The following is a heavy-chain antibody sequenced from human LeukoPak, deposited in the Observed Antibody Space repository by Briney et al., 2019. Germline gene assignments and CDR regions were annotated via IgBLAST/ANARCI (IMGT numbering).Heavy chain of an antibody. Sequence: GGSLRLSCAASRFTFSSYAMSWVRQAPGKGLEWVSAISGSGGSTYYADSVKGRFTISRDNSKNTLYLQMNSLRAEDTAVYYCAKDLSAAVAGYFDYWGQGTLVTVSS. V-gene: IGHV3-23*01. CDR1: RFTFSSYA. CDR3: AKDLSAAVAGYFDY. CDR2: ISGSGGST. D-gene: IGHD6-19*01. J-gene: IGHJ4*02.